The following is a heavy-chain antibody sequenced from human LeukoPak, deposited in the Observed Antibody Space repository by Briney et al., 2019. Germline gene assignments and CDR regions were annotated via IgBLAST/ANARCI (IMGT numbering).Heavy chain of an antibody. J-gene: IGHJ3*02. CDR3: ARALEAGIFDI. CDR1: GITFGSYW. D-gene: IGHD6-13*01. V-gene: IGHV3-7*01. Sequence: GGSLRLSCAASGITFGSYWLRWVRQAPGQGLEWVANIKEDETAKYYVDSVRGRFTSSRDNAKNSLHLQMNSLRAENTAVYYCARALEAGIFDIWGQGTLVTVTS. CDR2: IKEDETAK.